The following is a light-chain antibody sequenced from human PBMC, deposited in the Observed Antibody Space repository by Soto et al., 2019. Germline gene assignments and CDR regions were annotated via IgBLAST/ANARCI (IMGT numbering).Light chain of an antibody. CDR1: QSISSY. CDR2: AAS. V-gene: IGKV1-39*01. J-gene: IGKJ3*01. CDR3: QQSSNSPLFT. Sequence: DILMTQSRSSLSASVGDRVTITCRASQSISSYLNWYQHRPGKAPKLLIYAASTLQSGVPSRFSGSGSGTDFTLTISTLQPEDFATYYCQQSSNSPLFTFGPGTKVDVK.